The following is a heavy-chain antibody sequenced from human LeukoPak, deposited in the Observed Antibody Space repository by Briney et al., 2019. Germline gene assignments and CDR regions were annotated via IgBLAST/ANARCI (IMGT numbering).Heavy chain of an antibody. Sequence: GGSLRLSCAASGFTFSSYGMHWVRQAPGKGLEWVAVISYDGSNKYYADSVKGRFTISRDNSKNTLYLQMNSLRAEDTAVYYCARGPEVTQTYFDYWGQGTLVTVSS. J-gene: IGHJ4*02. CDR3: ARGPEVTQTYFDY. D-gene: IGHD5-18*01. CDR2: ISYDGSNK. V-gene: IGHV3-30*03. CDR1: GFTFSSYG.